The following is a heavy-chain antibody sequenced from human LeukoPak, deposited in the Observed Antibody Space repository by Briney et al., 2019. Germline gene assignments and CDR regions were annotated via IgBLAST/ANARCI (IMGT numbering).Heavy chain of an antibody. D-gene: IGHD3-16*01. J-gene: IGHJ3*02. CDR2: IYHSGST. CDR1: GGSISSGGYY. Sequence: PSQTLSLTCTVSGGSISSGGYYWSWIRQPPGKGLEWIGYIYHSGSTYYNPSLKSRVTISVDRSKNQFSLKLSSVTAADTAVYYCARGGLAACRIWGQGTMVTVSS. CDR3: ARGGLAACRI. V-gene: IGHV4-30-2*01.